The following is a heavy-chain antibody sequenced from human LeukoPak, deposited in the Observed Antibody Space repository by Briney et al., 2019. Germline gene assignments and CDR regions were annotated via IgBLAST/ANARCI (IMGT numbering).Heavy chain of an antibody. CDR3: AREDITMVRGVKSRYMDV. J-gene: IGHJ6*03. CDR1: GYSIRSGFY. Sequence: PSETLSLTCSVSGYSIRSGFYWGWIRQSPGKGLEWIANIYHSGITYYTPSLKSRVTISVDTSKNQFSLKLSSVTAADTAVYYCAREDITMVRGVKSRYMDVWGKGTTVTVSS. D-gene: IGHD3-10*01. V-gene: IGHV4-38-2*02. CDR2: IYHSGIT.